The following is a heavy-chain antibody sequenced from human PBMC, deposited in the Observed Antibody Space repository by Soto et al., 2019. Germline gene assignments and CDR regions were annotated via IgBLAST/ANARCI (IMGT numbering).Heavy chain of an antibody. CDR2: INPNSGGA. D-gene: IGHD2-2*01. J-gene: IGHJ4*02. CDR1: GCTVTGYY. V-gene: IGHV1-2*02. CDR3: ARVWTRNYCSSTSCSRGYSELLAY. Sequence: ASVKVYCRASGCTVTGYYLHLVLQAHKKGLEWMGWINPNSGGANYAQKFQGRVTITRDTSISTAYMELSRLRSDDTAVYYCARVWTRNYCSSTSCSRGYSELLAYLGQGTLVTVSS.